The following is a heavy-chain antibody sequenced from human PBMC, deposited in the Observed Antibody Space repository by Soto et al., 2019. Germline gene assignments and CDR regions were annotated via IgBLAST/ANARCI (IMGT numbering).Heavy chain of an antibody. D-gene: IGHD5-18*01. CDR3: ATESGSTYGYFDH. J-gene: IGHJ4*02. CDR1: GDSIRSGNHY. CDR2: IYYSGST. V-gene: IGHV4-30-4*01. Sequence: SETLSLTCTVSGDSIRSGNHYWSWIRQPPGKGLEWIGYIYYSGSTGYNPSLKTRLSMSVDRSKNQFTLRLTSVTAADTAVYFCATESGSTYGYFDHWGQGTQVTVSS.